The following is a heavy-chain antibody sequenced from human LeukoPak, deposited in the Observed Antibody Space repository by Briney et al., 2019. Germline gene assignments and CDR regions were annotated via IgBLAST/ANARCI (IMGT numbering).Heavy chain of an antibody. D-gene: IGHD4-17*01. J-gene: IGHJ5*02. V-gene: IGHV4-59*08. CDR3: ARSPSDYGDNWFDP. CDR1: GGSISSYY. CDR2: IYYSGST. Sequence: SETLSLTCTVSGGSISSYYWSWIRQPPGKGLEWIGYIYYSGSTNYNPSLKSRVTISVDTSKNQFSLKLSSVTAADTAVYYCARSPSDYGDNWFDPWGQGTLVTVSS.